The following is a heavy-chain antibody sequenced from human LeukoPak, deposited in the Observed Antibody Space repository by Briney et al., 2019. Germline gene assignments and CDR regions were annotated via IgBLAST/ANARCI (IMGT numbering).Heavy chain of an antibody. CDR3: ARDLAYYYDSSGYYYFDY. V-gene: IGHV1-46*01. Sequence: ASVKVSCKASGYTFTSYSMHWVRQAPRQGLEWMGIINPSGGSTSYAQKFQGRVTMTRDTSTSTVYMELSSLRSEDTAVYYCARDLAYYYDSSGYYYFDYWGQGTLVTVSS. CDR1: GYTFTSYS. J-gene: IGHJ4*02. D-gene: IGHD3-22*01. CDR2: INPSGGST.